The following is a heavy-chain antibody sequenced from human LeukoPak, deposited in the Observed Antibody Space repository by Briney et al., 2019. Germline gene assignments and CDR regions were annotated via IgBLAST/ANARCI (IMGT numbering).Heavy chain of an antibody. J-gene: IGHJ5*02. CDR2: MNPNSGNT. CDR1: GYTFTSYD. V-gene: IGHV1-8*01. D-gene: IGHD6-13*01. CDR3: ARGSGSSSWYVRRNWFDP. Sequence: ASVKVSCKASGYTFTSYDINWVRQATGQGLEWMGWMNPNSGNTGYAQKFQGRVTMTRNTSISTAYMELSSLRSEDTAVYYCARGSGSSSWYVRRNWFDPWGQGTLVAVSS.